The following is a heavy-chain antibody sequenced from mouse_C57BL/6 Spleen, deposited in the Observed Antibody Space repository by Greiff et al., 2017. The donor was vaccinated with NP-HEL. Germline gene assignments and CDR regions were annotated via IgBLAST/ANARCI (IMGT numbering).Heavy chain of an antibody. Sequence: QVQLKQPGAELVMPGASVKLSCKASGYTFTSYWMHWVKQRPGQGLEWIGEIDPSDSYTNYNQKFKGKSTLTVAKSSSTAYMQLSSLTSEDSAVYYWAGAGGYGYDYWGQGTTLTVSS. J-gene: IGHJ2*01. V-gene: IGHV1-69*01. D-gene: IGHD2-2*01. CDR3: AGAGGYGYDY. CDR1: GYTFTSYW. CDR2: IDPSDSYT.